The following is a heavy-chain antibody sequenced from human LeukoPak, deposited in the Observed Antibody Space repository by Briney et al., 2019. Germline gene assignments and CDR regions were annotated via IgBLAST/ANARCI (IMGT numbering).Heavy chain of an antibody. D-gene: IGHD1-26*01. CDR1: GGSISSSSYY. CDR2: IYYSGST. J-gene: IGHJ5*02. Sequence: SETLSLTCTVSGGSISSSSYYWGWIRQPPGKGLEWIGSIYYSGSTYYNPSLKSRVTISVDTSKNQFSLKLSSVTAADTAVYYCARGSDYTPPNRFDPWGQGTLATVSS. CDR3: ARGSDYTPPNRFDP. V-gene: IGHV4-39*01.